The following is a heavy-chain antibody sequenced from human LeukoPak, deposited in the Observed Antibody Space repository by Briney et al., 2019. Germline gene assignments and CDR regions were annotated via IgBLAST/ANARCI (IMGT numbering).Heavy chain of an antibody. CDR3: ARGRFDGWYRHNWFHP. J-gene: IGHJ5*02. CDR1: GYTFTSYG. D-gene: IGHD6-19*01. V-gene: IGHV1-18*04. CDR2: ISAYNGNT. Sequence: GASVKVSCKASGYTFTSYGISWGRQAPGQGLEWMGFISAYNGNTNYAQKLQGRVTMTTDTSPSTAYMELRSLRSDDTAVYYCARGRFDGWYRHNWFHPWGQGPLVTVPS.